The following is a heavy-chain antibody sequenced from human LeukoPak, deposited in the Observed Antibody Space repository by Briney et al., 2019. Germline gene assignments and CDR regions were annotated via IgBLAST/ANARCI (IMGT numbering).Heavy chain of an antibody. CDR3: ARDRGWTNDGVDI. CDR1: GYTFTGYY. J-gene: IGHJ3*02. V-gene: IGHV1-2*02. Sequence: GASVKVSCKASGYTFTGYYIHWVRQAPGQGLEWMGWINPNTDATNYAQKFQGRVTMTRDTSISTAHMELISLRSDDTAVFYCARDRGWTNDGVDIWGQGTMVTVSS. D-gene: IGHD3-10*01. CDR2: INPNTDAT.